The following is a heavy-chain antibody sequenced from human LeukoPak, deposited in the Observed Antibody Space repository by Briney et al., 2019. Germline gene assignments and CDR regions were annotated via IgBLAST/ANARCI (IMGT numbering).Heavy chain of an antibody. CDR3: AHRLHGHVVPAAMNWFDP. CDR1: GFSLSTSGVG. CDR2: IYWNDDK. Sequence: ESGPTLVKPTQTLTLTCTFSGFSLSTSGVGVGWIRQPPGKALEWLALIYWNDDKRYSPSLKSRLTITKDTSKNQVVLTMTNMDPVDTATYYCAHRLHGHVVPAAMNWFDPWGQGTLVTVSS. V-gene: IGHV2-5*01. D-gene: IGHD2-2*01. J-gene: IGHJ5*02.